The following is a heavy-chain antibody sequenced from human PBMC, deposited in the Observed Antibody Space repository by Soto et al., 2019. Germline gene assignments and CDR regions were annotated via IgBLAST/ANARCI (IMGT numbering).Heavy chain of an antibody. CDR3: AREGNGYCSSTSCYCGMDV. D-gene: IGHD2-2*01. Sequence: QVQLVQSGAEVKKPGSSVKVSCKASGGTFSSYAISWVRQAPGQGLEWMGGIIPIFGTANYAQKFQGRVTITADKSTSTAYMELSSLRSEDMAVYYCAREGNGYCSSTSCYCGMDVWVQGTTVTVSS. V-gene: IGHV1-69*06. CDR2: IIPIFGTA. CDR1: GGTFSSYA. J-gene: IGHJ6*02.